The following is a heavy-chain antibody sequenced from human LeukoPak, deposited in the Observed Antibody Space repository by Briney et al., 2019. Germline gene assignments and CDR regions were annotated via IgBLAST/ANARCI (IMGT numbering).Heavy chain of an antibody. J-gene: IGHJ4*02. V-gene: IGHV3-7*01. CDR2: IKEDESAK. D-gene: IGHD1-26*01. CDR1: GFTFRSYW. Sequence: KPGGSLRLSCAASGFTFRSYWMAWVRQAPGKGLEWVANIKEDESAKHQADSVKGRFTISRDNAQNSVYLQMSSLRGEDTAVYYCARDVGGSLDYWGQGTLVTVSS. CDR3: ARDVGGSLDY.